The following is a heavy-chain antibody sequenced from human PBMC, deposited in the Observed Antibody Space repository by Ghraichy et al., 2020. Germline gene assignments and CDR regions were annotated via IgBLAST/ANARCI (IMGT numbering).Heavy chain of an antibody. CDR1: GYGFTSYW. CDR2: IYPGDSDT. D-gene: IGHD6-13*01. Sequence: GESLNISCKGSGYGFTSYWIGWVRQMPGKGLEWMGIIYPGDSDTRYSPSFQGQVTISADKSITTAYLQWSSLKASDTAIYYCARQSGSSWSNFNYWGQGTLVTVSS. V-gene: IGHV5-51*01. J-gene: IGHJ4*02. CDR3: ARQSGSSWSNFNY.